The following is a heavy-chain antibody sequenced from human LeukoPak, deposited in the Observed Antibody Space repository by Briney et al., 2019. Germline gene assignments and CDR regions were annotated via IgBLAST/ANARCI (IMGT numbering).Heavy chain of an antibody. CDR3: AREGREGYNYPALDF. D-gene: IGHD5-24*01. CDR1: GCIFSSYE. J-gene: IGHJ4*02. Sequence: GGSLRLSCAASGCIFSSYEMNWVRQARGEGLEWVSYISSSSSTIYYADSVKGRFTISRDNTKNSLYLHMSSLRVEDTAVYYCAREGREGYNYPALDFWGQGILVTVSS. V-gene: IGHV3-48*03. CDR2: ISSSSSTI.